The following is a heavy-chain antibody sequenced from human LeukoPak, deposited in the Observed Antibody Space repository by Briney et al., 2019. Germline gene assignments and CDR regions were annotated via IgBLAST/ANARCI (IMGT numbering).Heavy chain of an antibody. CDR2: IYYSGST. CDR3: ARDLGGSYPLVDY. J-gene: IGHJ4*02. Sequence: SETLSLTCTVSGGSISSHYWSWIRQPPGKGLEWIGYIYYSGSTNYNPSLKSRVTISVDTSKNQFSLKLSSVTAADTAVYYCARDLGGSYPLVDYWGQGTLVTVSS. D-gene: IGHD1-26*01. V-gene: IGHV4-59*11. CDR1: GGSISSHY.